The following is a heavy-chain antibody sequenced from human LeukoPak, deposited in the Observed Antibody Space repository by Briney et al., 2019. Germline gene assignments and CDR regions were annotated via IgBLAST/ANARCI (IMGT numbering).Heavy chain of an antibody. V-gene: IGHV1-69*05. D-gene: IGHD1-26*01. CDR1: GGTFSSYA. CDR2: IIPIFGTA. CDR3: ARVSGSYFIFDY. J-gene: IGHJ4*02. Sequence: GASVKVSCKASGGTFSSYAISWVRQAPGQGLEWMGGIIPIFGTANYAQKFQGRVTITTDESTSTAYMELSSLRFEDTAVYYCARVSGSYFIFDYWGQGTLVTVSS.